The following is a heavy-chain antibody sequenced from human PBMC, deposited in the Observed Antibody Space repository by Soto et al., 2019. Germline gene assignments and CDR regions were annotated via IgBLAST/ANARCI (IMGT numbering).Heavy chain of an antibody. J-gene: IGHJ5*02. CDR3: ARVRVRGIAAAGARGWFDP. Sequence: QVQLQESGPGLVKPSETLSLTCTVSGGSISNYYWSWIRQPPGKGLEWIGYIYYSGRTNYNPSLNGRVTIPVATSKNQFSLELSSATAADTAVYYCARVRVRGIAAAGARGWFDPWGRGTLVPVSS. V-gene: IGHV4-59*13. CDR1: GGSISNYY. CDR2: IYYSGRT. D-gene: IGHD6-13*01.